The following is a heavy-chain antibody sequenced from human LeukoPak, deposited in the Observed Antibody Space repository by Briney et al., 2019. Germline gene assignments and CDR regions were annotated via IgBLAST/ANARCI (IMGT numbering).Heavy chain of an antibody. V-gene: IGHV3-21*01. Sequence: GGSLRLSCAASGFTFSSYSMNWVRQAPGKGLEWVSSISSSSSYIYYADSVKGRYTISRDNAKNSLYLQMNSLRAEDTAVYYCARVISVAGYDYWGQGTLVTVSS. D-gene: IGHD6-19*01. CDR3: ARVISVAGYDY. CDR1: GFTFSSYS. J-gene: IGHJ4*02. CDR2: ISSSSSYI.